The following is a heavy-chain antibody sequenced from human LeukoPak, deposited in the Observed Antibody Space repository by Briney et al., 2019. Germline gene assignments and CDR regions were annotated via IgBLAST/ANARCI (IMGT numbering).Heavy chain of an antibody. V-gene: IGHV3-23*01. CDR1: GFTFSSYA. D-gene: IGHD5-24*01. CDR3: AKLGALEMATIGNYYYYYMDV. CDR2: ISGSCGST. Sequence: GGSLRLSCAASGFTFSSYAMSWVRQAPGKGLEWVSAISGSCGSTYYADSVKGRFTISRDNSKNTLYLQMNSLRAEDTAVYYCAKLGALEMATIGNYYYYYMDVWGKGTTVTVSS. J-gene: IGHJ6*03.